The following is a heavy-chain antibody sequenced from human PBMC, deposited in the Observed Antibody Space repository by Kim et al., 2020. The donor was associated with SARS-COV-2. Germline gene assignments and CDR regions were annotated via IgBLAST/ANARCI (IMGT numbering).Heavy chain of an antibody. CDR3: MKGGWGWIWDH. D-gene: IGHD2-2*03. CDR1: GFTFTGYA. Sequence: GGSLRLSCTTSGFTFTGYAMSWVLQAPGKGLEWVSSIDGSDGTTYYVDSVKGRFTISRDNSKNTLYLQMNSLRADDTAVYYCMKGGWGWIWDHWGQGTRVTVSS. V-gene: IGHV3-23*01. CDR2: IDGSDGTT. J-gene: IGHJ4*02.